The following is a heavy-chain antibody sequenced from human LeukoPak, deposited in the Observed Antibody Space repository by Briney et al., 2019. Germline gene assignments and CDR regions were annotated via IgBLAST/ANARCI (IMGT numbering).Heavy chain of an antibody. J-gene: IGHJ5*02. D-gene: IGHD6-13*01. V-gene: IGHV4-34*01. CDR1: GGSFSGYY. CDR2: INHSGST. Sequence: SETLSLTCAVYGGSFSGYYWSWIRQPPGKGLEWIGEINHSGSTNYNPSLKSRVTISLDTSNNHFSLRLSSVTAADTAVYYCARGRLAYSSSRRWFDPWGQGTLVTVSS. CDR3: ARGRLAYSSSRRWFDP.